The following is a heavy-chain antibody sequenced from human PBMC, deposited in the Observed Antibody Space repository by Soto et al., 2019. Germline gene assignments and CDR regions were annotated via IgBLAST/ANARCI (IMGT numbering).Heavy chain of an antibody. CDR3: VRDRYSSSGWFDP. V-gene: IGHV6-1*01. J-gene: IGHJ5*02. Sequence: QPLSLSCAISGDSGSSYSAAWSWIRQSRSGGLGGLGRTYCRSRFFSEYAESVKSRIIINPETSKNQFSLQLKSVTPADTAVYYCVRDRYSSSGWFDPWGQGTPVTVSS. CDR1: GDSGSSYSAA. CDR2: TYCRSRFFS. D-gene: IGHD3-10*01.